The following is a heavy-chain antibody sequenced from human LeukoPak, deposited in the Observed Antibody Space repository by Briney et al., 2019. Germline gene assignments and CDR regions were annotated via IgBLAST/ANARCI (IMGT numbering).Heavy chain of an antibody. Sequence: ASVKVSCKASGGTFSSYAISWVRQAPGQGLEWMGGIITIFGTANYAQKLQGRVTITADKSTITAYMELSRLRSEDTAVYYCARACSGGSCYPARSGLVDDWGQGTLVTVSS. CDR3: ARACSGGSCYPARSGLVDD. V-gene: IGHV1-69*06. D-gene: IGHD2-15*01. CDR2: IITIFGTA. J-gene: IGHJ4*02. CDR1: GGTFSSYA.